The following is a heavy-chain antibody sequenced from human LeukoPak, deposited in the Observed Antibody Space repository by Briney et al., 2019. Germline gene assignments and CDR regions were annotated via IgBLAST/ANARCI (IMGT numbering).Heavy chain of an antibody. V-gene: IGHV1-69*01. CDR2: IISTYGAS. J-gene: IGHJ4*02. CDR3: ARDRTGYGNYYFDS. Sequence: SVKVSCKASGDTVRKYAIGWVRQAPGQGLEWIKGIISTYGASNYAQKFQGRVTLTADESANTAYMELRSLRSEDTAVYYCARDRTGYGNYYFDSWGQGTPVTVSS. D-gene: IGHD5-18*01. CDR1: GDTVRKYA.